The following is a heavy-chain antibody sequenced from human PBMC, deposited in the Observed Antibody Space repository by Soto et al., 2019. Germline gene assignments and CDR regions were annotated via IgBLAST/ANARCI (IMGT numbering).Heavy chain of an antibody. D-gene: IGHD3-22*01. J-gene: IGHJ4*02. CDR3: ARDTDYYDSSGYGDFDY. Sequence: PGGSLRLSCAASGFTFSDYYMSWIRQAPGKGLEWVSYITSSGSTIYYADSVKGRFTISRDNAKNSLYLQMNSLRAEDTAVYYCARDTDYYDSSGYGDFDYWGQGTLVTVSS. CDR2: ITSSGSTI. V-gene: IGHV3-11*04. CDR1: GFTFSDYY.